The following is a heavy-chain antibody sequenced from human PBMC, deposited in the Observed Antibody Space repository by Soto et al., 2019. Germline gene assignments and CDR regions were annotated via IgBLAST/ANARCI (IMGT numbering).Heavy chain of an antibody. V-gene: IGHV4-39*01. CDR1: GGSISSSSYY. D-gene: IGHD3-3*02. Sequence: SETLSLTCTVSGGSISSSSYYWGWIRQPPGKGLEWIGSIYYSGSTYYNPSLKSRVTISVDTSKNQFSLKLSSVTAADTAVYYCASLSLFGVVIYYYYYYMDVWGKGTTVTVSS. J-gene: IGHJ6*03. CDR3: ASLSLFGVVIYYYYYYMDV. CDR2: IYYSGST.